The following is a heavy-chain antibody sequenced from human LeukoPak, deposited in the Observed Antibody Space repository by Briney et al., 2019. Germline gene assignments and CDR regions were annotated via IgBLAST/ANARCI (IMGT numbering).Heavy chain of an antibody. Sequence: WGSLRLSCEASAFAFRDSVLIWVRQPPGKGLEWVSAFSASGGSTFYAASVKGRFTISRDNSKNTLYLQMDSLRAEDTAVYNWAKVPNPYCLDTSGYAFGYWGQGTLVTVSS. CDR2: FSASGGST. CDR3: AKVPNPYCLDTSGYAFGY. J-gene: IGHJ4*02. D-gene: IGHD3-3*01. V-gene: IGHV3-23*01. CDR1: AFAFRDSV.